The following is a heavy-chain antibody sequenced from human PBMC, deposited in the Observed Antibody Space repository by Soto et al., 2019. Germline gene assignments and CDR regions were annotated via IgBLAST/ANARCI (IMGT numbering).Heavy chain of an antibody. CDR2: INPATGAA. CDR3: ARGGGVGVAGSAAFDM. V-gene: IGHV1-2*02. Sequence: QLHLVQSGAVVKKPGASVTVSCSASGYPVTAYYMHWVRQAPGRGLEWMGGINPATGAAKYTQTFQGRVNMTRDPSTRTVSMELSGLTSEDTAVFYCARGGGVGVAGSAAFDMWGQGTLVTVSS. CDR1: GYPVTAYY. D-gene: IGHD3-3*01. J-gene: IGHJ3*02.